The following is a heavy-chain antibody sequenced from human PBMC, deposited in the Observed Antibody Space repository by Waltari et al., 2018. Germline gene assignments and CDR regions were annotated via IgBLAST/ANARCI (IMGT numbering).Heavy chain of an antibody. CDR3: TRERSVTGKGNLDY. CDR2: ISSGGSNK. Sequence: EVQLVESGGGLVQTGGSLRLSCAASGFPCSSFEMNWVRQAPGKGMGGVSYISSGGSNKFYAESVKGRFTISRDNAKNSLYLQMNSLRVEDTAVYYCTRERSVTGKGNLDYWGQGTLVTVSS. V-gene: IGHV3-48*03. D-gene: IGHD3-10*01. CDR1: GFPCSSFE. J-gene: IGHJ4*02.